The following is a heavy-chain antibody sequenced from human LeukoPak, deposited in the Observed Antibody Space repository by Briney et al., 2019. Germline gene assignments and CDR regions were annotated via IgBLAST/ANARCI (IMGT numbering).Heavy chain of an antibody. V-gene: IGHV1-69*04. J-gene: IGHJ6*02. CDR2: IIPILGIA. CDR3: ARDLGGYSYGGYYYYGMDV. D-gene: IGHD5-18*01. CDR1: GGTFSSYT. Sequence: SVRVSCKASGGTFSSYTISWVRQAPGQGLEWMGRIIPILGIANYAQKFQGRVTITADKSTSTAYMELSSLRSEDTAVYYCARDLGGYSYGGYYYYGMDVWGQGTTVTVSS.